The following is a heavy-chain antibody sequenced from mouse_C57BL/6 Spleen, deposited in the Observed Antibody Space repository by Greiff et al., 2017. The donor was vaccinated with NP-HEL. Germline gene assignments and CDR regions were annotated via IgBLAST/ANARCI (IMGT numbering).Heavy chain of an antibody. CDR3: ARDGSSPHYFDY. J-gene: IGHJ2*01. V-gene: IGHV1-50*01. D-gene: IGHD1-1*01. CDR2: IDPSDSYT. Sequence: QVQLQQPGAELVKPGASVKLSCKASGYTFTSYWMQWVKQRPGQGLEWIGEIDPSDSYTNYNQKFKGKATLTVDTSSSKAYMQLSSLTSEDSAVYYCARDGSSPHYFDYWGQGTTLTVSS. CDR1: GYTFTSYW.